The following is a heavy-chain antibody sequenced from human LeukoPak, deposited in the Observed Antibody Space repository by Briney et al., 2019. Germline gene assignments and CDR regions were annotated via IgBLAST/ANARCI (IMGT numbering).Heavy chain of an antibody. CDR3: ARAHGTKRYYFDD. CDR1: GFTVTSHY. J-gene: IGHJ4*02. Sequence: GGSLRLSCAASGFTVTSHYMAWVRQTPGKGLEWLSIMFDGGTTYHADSVNGRASISRDTSTNSLYLQMNSLKDDDTAVYYCARAHGTKRYYFDDWGQGTHVTVSS. D-gene: IGHD1-26*01. V-gene: IGHV3-66*01. CDR2: MFDGGTT.